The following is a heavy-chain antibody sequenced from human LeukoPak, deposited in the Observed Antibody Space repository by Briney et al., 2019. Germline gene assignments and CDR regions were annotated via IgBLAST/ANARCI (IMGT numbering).Heavy chain of an antibody. Sequence: PGRSLRLSCAASGFTFSRFAMHWVRQAPGKGLEWVAIMSYDGSNKYYADSVKGRFTISRDNSKNTLYLQMNSLRAEDTAVYYCAKDRGEGLPSSSWYGGRGRYNWFDPWGQGTLVTVSS. CDR2: MSYDGSNK. J-gene: IGHJ5*02. D-gene: IGHD6-13*01. CDR3: AKDRGEGLPSSSWYGGRGRYNWFDP. CDR1: GFTFSRFA. V-gene: IGHV3-30*07.